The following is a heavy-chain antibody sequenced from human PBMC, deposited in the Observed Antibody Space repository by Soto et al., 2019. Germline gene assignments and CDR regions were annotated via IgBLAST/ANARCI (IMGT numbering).Heavy chain of an antibody. CDR2: ISAYNGNT. V-gene: IGHV1-18*01. Sequence: GASVKVSRKASGYTFTSYGISCVRQAPGQGLEWMGWISAYNGNTNYAQKLQGRVTMTTDTSTSTAYMELRSLRSDDTAVYYCARDRVVAVAGTFDAFDIWGQGTMVTVSS. CDR1: GYTFTSYG. CDR3: ARDRVVAVAGTFDAFDI. J-gene: IGHJ3*02. D-gene: IGHD6-19*01.